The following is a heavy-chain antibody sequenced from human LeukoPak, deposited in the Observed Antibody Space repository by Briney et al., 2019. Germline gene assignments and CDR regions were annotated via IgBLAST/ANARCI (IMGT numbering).Heavy chain of an antibody. CDR2: INHSGST. Sequence: PSETLSLTCAVYGGSFSGYYWSWIRQPPGKGMEWIGEINHSGSTNYNASLKSRVTISLDTSKNQLSLKLTSVTAADTAVYYCARGEPLRLGESDYFDPWGQGTLVTVSS. V-gene: IGHV4-34*01. J-gene: IGHJ5*02. CDR1: GGSFSGYY. D-gene: IGHD3-16*01. CDR3: ARGEPLRLGESDYFDP.